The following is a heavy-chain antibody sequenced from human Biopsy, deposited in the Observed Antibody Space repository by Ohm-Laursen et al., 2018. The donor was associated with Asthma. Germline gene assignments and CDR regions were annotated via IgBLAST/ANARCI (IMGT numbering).Heavy chain of an antibody. V-gene: IGHV4-59*01. CDR2: IYYSGST. CDR3: ARRAAPGIVVPPGGGGMDV. CDR1: GGSISSYY. Sequence: GTLSLTCTVSGGSISSYYWSWIRQPPGKGLERIGYIYYSGSTNSNPSLKSRVTISVDTSKNQFSLKLSSVTAADTAVYYCARRAAPGIVVPPGGGGMDVWGQGTTVTVSS. J-gene: IGHJ6*02. D-gene: IGHD2-2*01.